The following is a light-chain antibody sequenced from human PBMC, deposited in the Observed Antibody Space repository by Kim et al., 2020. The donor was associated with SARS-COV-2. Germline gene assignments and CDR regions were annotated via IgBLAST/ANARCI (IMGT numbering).Light chain of an antibody. CDR1: QSVSSS. V-gene: IGKV3-15*01. CDR2: GAS. CDR3: QQYNNWPPKYT. J-gene: IGKJ2*01. Sequence: SPREIATHSDRAGQSVSSSIARYAQKPGQPPRPLIYGASTRATVIPARVSGSGSATEFTLTISSLQSEDFAVNYYQQYNNWPPKYTFGQGTRLEI.